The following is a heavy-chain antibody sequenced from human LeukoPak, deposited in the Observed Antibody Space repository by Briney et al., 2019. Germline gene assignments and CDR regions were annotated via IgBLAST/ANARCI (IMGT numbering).Heavy chain of an antibody. Sequence: GGSLRLSCAASGFTFSGYGMHWVRQAPGKGLEWVAIISYDGSNKFYADSVKGRFTVSRDNTKNTLYLQMNSLRAEDTAIYYCAKSPGVLLWFGSFDYWGQGTLVTVSS. J-gene: IGHJ4*02. CDR3: AKSPGVLLWFGSFDY. CDR1: GFTFSGYG. V-gene: IGHV3-30*18. CDR2: ISYDGSNK. D-gene: IGHD3-10*01.